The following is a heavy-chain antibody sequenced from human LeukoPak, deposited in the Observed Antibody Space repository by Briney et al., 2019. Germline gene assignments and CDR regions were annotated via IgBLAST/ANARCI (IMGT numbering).Heavy chain of an antibody. D-gene: IGHD3-22*01. CDR3: ARDSGYYDSSGDAFEI. V-gene: IGHV4-39*07. CDR1: GGSISSSSYY. CDR2: IYYSGSI. J-gene: IGHJ3*02. Sequence: SETLSLTCTVSGGSISSSSYYWGWLRQPPGKGLDWIGSIYYSGSIYYNPSLKSRVAISVDTSKNQFSLKLSSVTAADTAVYYCARDSGYYDSSGDAFEIWGQGTMVTVSS.